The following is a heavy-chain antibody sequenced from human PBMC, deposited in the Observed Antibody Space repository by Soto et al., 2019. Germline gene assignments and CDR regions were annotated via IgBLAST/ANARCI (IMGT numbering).Heavy chain of an antibody. CDR1: GDSIISSDFY. Sequence: PSETLSLTCTVSGDSIISSDFYWGWVRQPPGKGLEWIGSIFYLGSSYYNPSLKSRVTMSVDTSKNQFSLRLRSVTAADTALYFCARHSLALRKNNWFDPWGQGIMVTGS. V-gene: IGHV4-39*01. D-gene: IGHD3-3*02. CDR3: ARHSLALRKNNWFDP. CDR2: IFYLGSS. J-gene: IGHJ5*02.